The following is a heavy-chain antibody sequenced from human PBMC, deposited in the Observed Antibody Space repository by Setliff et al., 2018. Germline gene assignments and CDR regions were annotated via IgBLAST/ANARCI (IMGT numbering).Heavy chain of an antibody. CDR3: VGAGTCSY. J-gene: IGHJ4*02. D-gene: IGHD3-10*02. V-gene: IGHV3-23*01. Sequence: PGGSLRLSCAASAFTFNKYAVTWLRQAPGKGLEWVSSITVSGHTTYADSVEGRFSISRDNSRNTLYLQMNSLRAEDTAVYYCVGAGTCSYWGQGTLVTVSS. CDR2: ITVSGHTT. CDR1: AFTFNKYA.